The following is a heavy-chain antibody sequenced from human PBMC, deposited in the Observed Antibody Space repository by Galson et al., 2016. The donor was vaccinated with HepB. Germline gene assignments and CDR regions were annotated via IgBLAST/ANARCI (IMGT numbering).Heavy chain of an antibody. CDR2: ISGSGGST. J-gene: IGHJ4*02. D-gene: IGHD5-18*01. CDR1: GFTFSNAW. Sequence: SLRLSCAASGFTFSNAWMSWVRQAPGKGLEWVSGISGSGGSTNYGDSVRGRFPISRDNSKNTLYLQMNSLRAEDTAVYYCANGGGYSYATRVDYWGQGTLVAVSS. CDR3: ANGGGYSYATRVDY. V-gene: IGHV3-23*01.